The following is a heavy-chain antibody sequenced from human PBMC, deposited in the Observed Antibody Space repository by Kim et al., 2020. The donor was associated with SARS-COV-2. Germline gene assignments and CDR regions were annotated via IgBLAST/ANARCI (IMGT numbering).Heavy chain of an antibody. CDR1: GYTFTSYT. D-gene: IGHD3-10*01. Sequence: ASVKVSCKAAGYTFTSYTINWVRQAPGQGLEWMGWMNPNTGNFGYAQRFKGRVTLTSDTSLNTAYMELSSLKSEDTAVYYCARRITLIGGAYDAFDIWGQGTAVTVSS. CDR3: ARRITLIGGAYDAFDI. V-gene: IGHV1-8*01. J-gene: IGHJ3*02. CDR2: MNPNTGNF.